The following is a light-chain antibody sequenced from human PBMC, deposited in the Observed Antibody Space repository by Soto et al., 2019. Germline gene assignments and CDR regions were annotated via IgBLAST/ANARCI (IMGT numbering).Light chain of an antibody. Sequence: DIQVTQSPSSLSPSVGDSVTITCRTRQRIGTFLNWYQQRQGRAPNLLISSASTLQSGVPSRFNAGGSGTDFTLTITSLQPEDSATYYCQLSYNAWTFGQGTRWIS. CDR1: QRIGTF. CDR3: QLSYNAWT. V-gene: IGKV1-39*01. CDR2: SAS. J-gene: IGKJ1*01.